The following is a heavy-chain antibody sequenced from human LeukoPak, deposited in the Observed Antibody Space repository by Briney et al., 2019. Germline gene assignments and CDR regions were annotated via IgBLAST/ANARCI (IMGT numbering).Heavy chain of an antibody. CDR2: IYYSGST. J-gene: IGHJ4*02. Sequence: SETLSLTCTVSGGSISSYYWSWIRQPPGKGLEWIGYIYYSGSTNYNPSLKSRVTISVDTSKNQFSLKLSSVTAADTAVYYCARLRFLEWAFDYWGQGTLVTVSS. CDR1: GGSISSYY. CDR3: ARLRFLEWAFDY. V-gene: IGHV4-59*12. D-gene: IGHD3-3*01.